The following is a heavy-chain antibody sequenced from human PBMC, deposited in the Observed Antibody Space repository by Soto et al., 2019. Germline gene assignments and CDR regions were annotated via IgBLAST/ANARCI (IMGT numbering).Heavy chain of an antibody. V-gene: IGHV4-34*01. CDR1: GGSFSGYY. D-gene: IGHD6-19*01. Sequence: TSETLSLTCAVYGGSFSGYYWTWIRQPPGTGLEWIGEINHSGSTNYNPSLKSRVTISVDTSKNQFSLKLSSVTAADTAVYYCARGIEGWYQGRYYYGMDVWGQGTTVT. CDR2: INHSGST. CDR3: ARGIEGWYQGRYYYGMDV. J-gene: IGHJ6*02.